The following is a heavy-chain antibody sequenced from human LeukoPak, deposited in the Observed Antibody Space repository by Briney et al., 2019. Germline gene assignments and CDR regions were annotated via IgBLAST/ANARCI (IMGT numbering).Heavy chain of an antibody. CDR1: GYTFTGYY. V-gene: IGHV1-2*02. CDR2: INPNSGGT. J-gene: IGHJ4*02. D-gene: IGHD1-14*01. Sequence: GASVEVSCKASGYTFTGYYMHWVRQAPGQGLEWMGWINPNSGGTNYAQKFQGRVTMTRDTSISTAYMELSRLRSDDTAVYYCARAEYVTSPHPGDYWGQGTLVTVSS. CDR3: ARAEYVTSPHPGDY.